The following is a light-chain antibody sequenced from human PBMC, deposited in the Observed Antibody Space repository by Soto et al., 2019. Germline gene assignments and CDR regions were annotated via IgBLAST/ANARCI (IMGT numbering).Light chain of an antibody. CDR1: SSDVGDYNY. Sequence: QSALTQPASVSGSPGQSITISCTGTSSDVGDYNYVSWYQQHPGKAPKLMIYDVSNRPSGVSNRFSGSKSGNTASLTISGLQAEDEADYYCGSYTSSNTYVFGTGTKLTV. CDR3: GSYTSSNTYV. J-gene: IGLJ1*01. V-gene: IGLV2-14*03. CDR2: DVS.